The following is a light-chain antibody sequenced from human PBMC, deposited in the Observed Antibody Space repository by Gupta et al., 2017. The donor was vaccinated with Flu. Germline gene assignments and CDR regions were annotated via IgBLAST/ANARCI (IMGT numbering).Light chain of an antibody. J-gene: IGKJ1*01. CDR1: QSVSSN. CDR3: QQYNNWPPGT. Sequence: EIVMTQSPATLSVSPGGRATLSCRASQSVSSNLAWYQQKPGQAPRLLIYGASTRATGIPARFSGSGSGTEFTLTISSLQSEYFAVYYCQQYNNWPPGTFGQGTKVEIK. CDR2: GAS. V-gene: IGKV3-15*01.